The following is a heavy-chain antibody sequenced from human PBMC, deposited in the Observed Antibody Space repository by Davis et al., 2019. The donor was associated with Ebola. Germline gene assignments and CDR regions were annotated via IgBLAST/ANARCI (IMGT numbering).Heavy chain of an antibody. D-gene: IGHD3-22*01. CDR2: IYYSGNT. CDR1: GGPINSGGYY. Sequence: SETLSLTCTVSGGPINSGGYYWSWIRQRPGKGLEWIGYIYYSGNTHYNPSLQGRVSMSVDTSQNQFALRLNSVTAADTAVYYCARDGYWAVNNWFDSWGQGTLVTASS. J-gene: IGHJ5*01. CDR3: ARDGYWAVNNWFDS. V-gene: IGHV4-31*03.